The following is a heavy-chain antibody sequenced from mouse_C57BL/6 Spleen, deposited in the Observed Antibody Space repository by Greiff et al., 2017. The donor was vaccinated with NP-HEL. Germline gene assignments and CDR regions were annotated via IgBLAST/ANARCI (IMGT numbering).Heavy chain of an antibody. CDR2: IDPSDSYT. Sequence: QVQLQQPGAELVMPGASVKLSSKASGYTFTSYWMHWVKQRPGQGLEWIGEIDPSDSYTNYNQKFKGKSTLTVDKSSSTAYMQLSSLTSEDSAVYYCARSLMDYWGQGTSVTVSS. V-gene: IGHV1-69*01. CDR1: GYTFTSYW. D-gene: IGHD6-1*01. CDR3: ARSLMDY. J-gene: IGHJ4*01.